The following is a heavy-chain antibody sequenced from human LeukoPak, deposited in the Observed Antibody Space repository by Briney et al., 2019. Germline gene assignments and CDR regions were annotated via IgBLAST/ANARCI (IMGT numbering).Heavy chain of an antibody. CDR2: ISSSGSTI. Sequence: GGSLRLSCAASGFTFSSYEMNWVRQAPGKGLEWVSYISSSGSTIYYADSVKGRFTISRDNAKNSLYLQMNSLRAEDTAVYYCARDYRTWYYYDSSGYSFDAFDIWGQGTMVTVSS. D-gene: IGHD3-22*01. V-gene: IGHV3-48*03. CDR1: GFTFSSYE. CDR3: ARDYRTWYYYDSSGYSFDAFDI. J-gene: IGHJ3*02.